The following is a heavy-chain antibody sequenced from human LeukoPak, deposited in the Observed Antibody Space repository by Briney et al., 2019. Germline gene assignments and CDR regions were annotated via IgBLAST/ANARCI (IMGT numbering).Heavy chain of an antibody. CDR1: GFTFSSYT. D-gene: IGHD2-15*01. V-gene: IGHV3-21*01. CDR3: ARERIPGVSAFNI. CDR2: ISSSSSYI. J-gene: IGHJ3*02. Sequence: GGSLRLSCAASGFTFSSYTMNWVRQAPGKGLEWVSSISSSSSYIHYADSVKGRFTISRDNAKNSLYLQVNSLRAEDTAVHYCARERIPGVSAFNIWGQGTMVSVSS.